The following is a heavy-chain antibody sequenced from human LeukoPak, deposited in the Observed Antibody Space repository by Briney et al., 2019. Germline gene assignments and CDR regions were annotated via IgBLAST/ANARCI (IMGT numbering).Heavy chain of an antibody. V-gene: IGHV3-21*01. CDR1: GFTFSSYS. J-gene: IGHJ4*02. D-gene: IGHD3-16*01. CDR3: VGGRLSPFDY. CDR2: ISSSSSYI. Sequence: TRGFLRLSCAASGFTFSSYSMNWVRQAPGKGLEWVSSISSSSSYIYYADSVKGRFTISRDNAKNSLYLQMNSLRAEDTAVYYCVGGRLSPFDYWGQGTLVTVSS.